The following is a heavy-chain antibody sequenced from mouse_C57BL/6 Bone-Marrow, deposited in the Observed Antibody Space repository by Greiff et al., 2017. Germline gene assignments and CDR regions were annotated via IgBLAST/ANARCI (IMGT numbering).Heavy chain of an antibody. J-gene: IGHJ2*01. CDR3: ARQGLFSSFDY. CDR1: GFTFSSYG. CDR2: ISSGGSYT. Sequence: EVQVVESGGDLVKPGGSLKLSCAASGFTFSSYGMSWVRQTPDKRLEWVATISSGGSYTYYPDSVKGRFTISRDNAKNTLYLQMSSLKSEDTAMYYCARQGLFSSFDYWGQGTTLTVSS. D-gene: IGHD3-1*01. V-gene: IGHV5-6*01.